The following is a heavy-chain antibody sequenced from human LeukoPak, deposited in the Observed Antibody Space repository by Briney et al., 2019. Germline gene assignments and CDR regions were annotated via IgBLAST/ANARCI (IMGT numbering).Heavy chain of an antibody. J-gene: IGHJ4*02. CDR2: INPSGGST. V-gene: IGHV1-46*01. D-gene: IGHD2-15*01. CDR1: GYTFSSYY. Sequence: WASVKVSCKASGYTFSSYYMHWVRQAPGQGLEWMGIINPSGGSTSYAQKFQGRVTMTRDTSTSTVYMELSSLRSEDTAVYYCARAASYCSGGSCYSYYNYWGQGTLVTVSS. CDR3: ARAASYCSGGSCYSYYNY.